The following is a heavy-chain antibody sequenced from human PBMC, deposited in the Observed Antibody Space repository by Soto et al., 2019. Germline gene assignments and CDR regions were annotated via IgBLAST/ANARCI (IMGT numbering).Heavy chain of an antibody. V-gene: IGHV3-23*01. CDR3: AKDSRPYYYDSSGYYFDY. D-gene: IGHD3-22*01. CDR1: GFTFSNYA. CDR2: ISGSGDST. J-gene: IGHJ4*02. Sequence: EVQLLESGGGLVQPGGSLRLSCAGSGFTFSNYAMSWVRQAPGKGLEWVSAISGSGDSTYYADSVKGRFTISRDNSKNTLYLQMNSLRAEDTAVYYCAKDSRPYYYDSSGYYFDYWGQGTLVTVSS.